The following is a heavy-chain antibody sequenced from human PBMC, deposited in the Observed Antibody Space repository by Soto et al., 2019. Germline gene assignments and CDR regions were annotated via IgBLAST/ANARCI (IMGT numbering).Heavy chain of an antibody. CDR3: ARQQWLYYYYGMDV. D-gene: IGHD6-19*01. CDR2: ISAYNGNT. V-gene: IGHV1-18*01. CDR1: GYTFTTYG. Sequence: GASVKASCEASGYTFTTYGISWVRQAPGQGLEWMGWISAYNGNTNYAQKIQGRVTMTTDTSTSTAYMELRSLRSDDTAVYYCARQQWLYYYYGMDVWGQGTTVTVSS. J-gene: IGHJ6*02.